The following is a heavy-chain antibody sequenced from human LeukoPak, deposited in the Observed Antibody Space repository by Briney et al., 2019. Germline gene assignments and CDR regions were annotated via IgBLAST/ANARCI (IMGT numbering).Heavy chain of an antibody. J-gene: IGHJ6*02. CDR3: AREGYSYGNDDYYYYGMDV. D-gene: IGHD5-18*01. CDR2: ISAYNGNT. V-gene: IGHV1-18*01. Sequence: ASVKVSCKASGYTFTSYGISWVRQAPGQGLEWMGWISAYNGNTNYAQKLQGRVTMTRDTSTSTVYMELSSLRPEDTAVYYCAREGYSYGNDDYYYYGMDVWGQGTTVTVSS. CDR1: GYTFTSYG.